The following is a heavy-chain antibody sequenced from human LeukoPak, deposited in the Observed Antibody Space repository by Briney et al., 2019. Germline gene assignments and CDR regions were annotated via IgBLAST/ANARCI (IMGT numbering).Heavy chain of an antibody. D-gene: IGHD5-12*01. J-gene: IGHJ4*02. CDR2: ISDGSRDT. CDR3: TTRLRNHFDY. CDR1: GFTFSXXX. Sequence: SGGSLRPSCATSGFTFSXXXXXWVRQAPGKGLEWVSTISDGSRDTHYAGSVKGRLTISTDDSQNIVYLQMDSLRAEDTALYYCTTRLRNHFDYWGRGTQVTVSS. V-gene: IGHV3-23*01.